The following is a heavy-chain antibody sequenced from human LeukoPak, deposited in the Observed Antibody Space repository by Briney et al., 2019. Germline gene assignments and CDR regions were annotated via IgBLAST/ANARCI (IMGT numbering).Heavy chain of an antibody. V-gene: IGHV1-2*02. D-gene: IGHD5-18*01. CDR2: INPNSGGT. CDR3: ARTLADTAMVLTFDY. Sequence: GGSLRLSCAASGFTLSSYGMHWVRQAPGQGLEWMGRINPNSGGTNYAQKFQGRVTMTRDTSISTAYMELSRLRSDDTAVYYCARTLADTAMVLTFDYWGQGTLVTVSS. J-gene: IGHJ4*02. CDR1: GFTLSSYG.